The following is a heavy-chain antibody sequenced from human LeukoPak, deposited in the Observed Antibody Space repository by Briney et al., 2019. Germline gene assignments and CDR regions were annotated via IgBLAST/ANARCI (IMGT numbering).Heavy chain of an antibody. CDR3: ASHAPYIHYFDY. CDR2: IYYSGST. Sequence: SETLSLTCTVSGGSISSSSYYWGWIRQPPGKGLEWIGSIYYSGSTYYNPSLKSRVTISVDTSKNQFSLKLSSVTAADTAVYYCASHAPYIHYFDYWGQGTLVTVSS. V-gene: IGHV4-39*07. D-gene: IGHD3-16*01. CDR1: GGSISSSSYY. J-gene: IGHJ4*02.